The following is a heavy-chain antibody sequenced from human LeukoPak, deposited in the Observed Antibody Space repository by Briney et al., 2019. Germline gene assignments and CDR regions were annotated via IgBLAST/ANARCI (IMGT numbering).Heavy chain of an antibody. Sequence: PSETLSLTCTVSGGSISSYYWGWIRQPPGKGLEWIGSVYYSGSTYYNPSLKSRVTISVDTSKNQFSLKLSSVTAADTAVYYCARWGILTPEGFDYWGQGTLVTVSS. V-gene: IGHV4-39*01. J-gene: IGHJ4*02. CDR3: ARWGILTPEGFDY. CDR2: VYYSGST. CDR1: GGSISSYY. D-gene: IGHD3-9*01.